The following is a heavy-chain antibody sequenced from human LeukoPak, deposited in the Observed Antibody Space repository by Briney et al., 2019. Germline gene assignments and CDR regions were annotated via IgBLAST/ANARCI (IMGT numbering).Heavy chain of an antibody. CDR2: IYSGGST. V-gene: IGHV3-66*02. D-gene: IGHD6-13*01. J-gene: IGHJ4*02. Sequence: GGSLRLSCAASGFTVSSNYMSWVRQAPGKGLEWVSVIYSGGSTYYADSVKGRFTISRDNSKNTLYLQMNSLRAEDTAVYYCVRAAAAGIPFDYWGQGTLVTVSS. CDR1: GFTVSSNY. CDR3: VRAAAAGIPFDY.